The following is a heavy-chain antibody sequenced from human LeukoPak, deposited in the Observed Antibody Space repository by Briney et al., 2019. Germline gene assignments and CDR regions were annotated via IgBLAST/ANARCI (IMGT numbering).Heavy chain of an antibody. J-gene: IGHJ4*02. CDR1: GFTFSTYT. CDR2: IGSSGGGI. D-gene: IGHD7-27*01. CDR3: AIDPNWGTHS. Sequence: GGSLRLSCAASGFTFSTYTMYWVRHPPGKRLEWVSIIGSSGGGIHYADSVKGRFTISRDNSKNAPYLQMNSLRVEDTAVYYCAIDPNWGTHSWGQGVLVTASS. V-gene: IGHV3-23*01.